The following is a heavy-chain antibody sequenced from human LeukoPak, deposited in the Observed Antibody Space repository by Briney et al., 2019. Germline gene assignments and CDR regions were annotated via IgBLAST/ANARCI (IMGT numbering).Heavy chain of an antibody. V-gene: IGHV1-2*02. CDR1: GYTFTSYY. J-gene: IGHJ6*02. Sequence: ASVTVSCKASGYTFTSYYMHWVRQAPGQGLEWMGWINPNSGGANYAQKFQGRDTMTRDTSISTAYMELSRLRSDDTAVYYCARYCRGGSCGMDVWGQGTTVTVSS. CDR2: INPNSGGA. D-gene: IGHD2-15*01. CDR3: ARYCRGGSCGMDV.